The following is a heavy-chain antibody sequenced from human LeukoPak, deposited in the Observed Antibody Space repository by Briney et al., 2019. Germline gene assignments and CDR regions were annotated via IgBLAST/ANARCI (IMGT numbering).Heavy chain of an antibody. CDR2: ISGSGGST. V-gene: IGHV3-23*01. CDR3: AREASSGYYYYYYYMDD. CDR1: GFTFSSYA. Sequence: GGSLRLSCAASGFTFSSYAMTWVRQAPGKGLEWVSGISGSGGSTYYADSVKGRFTISRDNAKNSLYLQMNSLRAEDTALYYCAREASSGYYYYYYYMDDWGKGTTVTVSS. D-gene: IGHD6-19*01. J-gene: IGHJ6*03.